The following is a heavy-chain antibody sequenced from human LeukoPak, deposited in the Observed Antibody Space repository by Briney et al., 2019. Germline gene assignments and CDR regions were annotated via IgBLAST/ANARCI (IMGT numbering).Heavy chain of an antibody. Sequence: ASVKVSCKASGYTFTSYGISWVRQTPGQGLEWMGWISANDGNTDYPQKLQGRVTMTTDTSTSTAYMELRSLRSDDTAVYYCARESHVTREDYWGQGTLVTVSS. V-gene: IGHV1-18*01. D-gene: IGHD3-10*01. CDR1: GYTFTSYG. CDR2: ISANDGNT. J-gene: IGHJ4*02. CDR3: ARESHVTREDY.